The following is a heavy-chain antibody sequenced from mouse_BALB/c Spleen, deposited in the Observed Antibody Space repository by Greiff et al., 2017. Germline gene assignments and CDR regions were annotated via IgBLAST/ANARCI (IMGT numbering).Heavy chain of an antibody. CDR1: GYTFTDYA. CDR3: AGVRITTGYYAMDY. CDR2: ISTYYGDA. J-gene: IGHJ4*01. D-gene: IGHD2-4*01. V-gene: IGHV1S137*01. Sequence: QVQLQQSGAELVRPGVSVKISCKGSGYTFTDYAMHWVKQSHAKSLEWIGVISTYYGDASYNQKFKGKATMTVDKSSSTAYMELARLTSEDSAIYYCAGVRITTGYYAMDYWGQGTSVTVAS.